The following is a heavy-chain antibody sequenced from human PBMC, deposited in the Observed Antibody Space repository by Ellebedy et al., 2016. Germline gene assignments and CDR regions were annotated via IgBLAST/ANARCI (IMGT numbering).Heavy chain of an antibody. CDR1: GYSISSSFY. J-gene: IGHJ4*02. Sequence: SETLSLTXSVSGYSISSSFYWGWIRQPPGKGLKWIGNIYHSGSTYYNPSLKSRVTISVDTSKNQFSLKLSSVTAADTAVYYCARDPIEQPADYWGQGTLVTVSS. D-gene: IGHD6-13*01. CDR2: IYHSGST. CDR3: ARDPIEQPADY. V-gene: IGHV4-38-2*02.